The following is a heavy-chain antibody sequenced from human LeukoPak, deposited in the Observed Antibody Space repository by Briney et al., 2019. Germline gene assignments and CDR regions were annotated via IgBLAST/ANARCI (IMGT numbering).Heavy chain of an antibody. Sequence: GGSLRLSCAASGFTFSSYAMSWVRQAPGKGLEWVSAISGSGGSTYYADSVKGRFTIPRDNSKNTLYLQMNSLRAEDTAVYYCAKGGVVPAAMEPYYYYGMDVWGQGTTVTVSS. CDR1: GFTFSSYA. CDR3: AKGGVVPAAMEPYYYYGMDV. J-gene: IGHJ6*02. D-gene: IGHD2-2*01. CDR2: ISGSGGST. V-gene: IGHV3-23*01.